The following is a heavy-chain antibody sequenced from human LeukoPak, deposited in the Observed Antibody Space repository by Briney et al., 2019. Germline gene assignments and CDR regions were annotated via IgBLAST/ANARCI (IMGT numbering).Heavy chain of an antibody. D-gene: IGHD3-16*01. CDR2: IHYSGRP. J-gene: IGHJ6*02. V-gene: IGHV4-59*11. Sequence: SETLSLTCTVSGGSISGHYWTWIRQPPGKGLEWIGQIHYSGRPDYNPSLKSRVNISVDTSKNQLSLKVTSVTGADTAVYYCARFGVDYDMDVWGQGTTVTVSS. CDR1: GGSISGHY. CDR3: ARFGVDYDMDV.